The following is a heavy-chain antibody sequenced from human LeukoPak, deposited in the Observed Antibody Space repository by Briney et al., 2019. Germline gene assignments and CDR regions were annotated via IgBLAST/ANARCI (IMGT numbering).Heavy chain of an antibody. J-gene: IGHJ4*02. CDR2: INHSGST. Sequence: ASETLSLTCAVYGGSFSGYYWRWIRQPPGKGLEWIGEINHSGSTNYNPSLKSRVTISVDTSKAQFSLKLSSVTAADTAVYYCARGIPGYFGTSGYYYEYWGQGTLVTVSS. V-gene: IGHV4-34*01. CDR3: ARGIPGYFGTSGYYYEY. D-gene: IGHD3-22*01. CDR1: GGSFSGYY.